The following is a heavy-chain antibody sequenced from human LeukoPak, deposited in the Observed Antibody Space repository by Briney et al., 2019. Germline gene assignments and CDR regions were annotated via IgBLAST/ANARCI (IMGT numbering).Heavy chain of an antibody. J-gene: IGHJ5*02. CDR3: ARELPYDYVWGSYRPNWFDP. CDR1: GYTFTSYG. CDR2: ISAYNGNT. V-gene: IGHV1-18*01. Sequence: GASVKVSCKASGYTFTSYGISWVRQAPGQGLEGMGWISAYNGNTNYAQKLQGRVTMTTDTSTSTAYMELRSLRSDDTAVYYCARELPYDYVWGSYRPNWFDPWGQGTLVTVSS. D-gene: IGHD3-16*02.